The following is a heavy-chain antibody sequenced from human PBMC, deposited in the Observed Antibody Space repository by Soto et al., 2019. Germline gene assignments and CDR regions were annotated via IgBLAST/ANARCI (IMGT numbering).Heavy chain of an antibody. CDR2: ISGSGGRT. D-gene: IGHD6-13*01. Sequence: EVHLLESGGGLAQPGGSLRLSCAASGFTFSSYVMSWVRQAPGKGLEWVSGISGSGGRTYYADSVKGRFTISRENSKNTLYLQMNSLRAEDTAVYNCAKDDGSSWYVDYWGQGTLVTVSS. V-gene: IGHV3-23*01. CDR1: GFTFSSYV. CDR3: AKDDGSSWYVDY. J-gene: IGHJ4*02.